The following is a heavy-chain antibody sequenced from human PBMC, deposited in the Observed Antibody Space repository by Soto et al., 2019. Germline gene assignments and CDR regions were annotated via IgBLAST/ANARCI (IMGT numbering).Heavy chain of an antibody. Sequence: PSETLSLTCTVSGGSIGSSAFYWGWIRQPPGKGLEWIGSIYHSGTTYYNPSLTSRVSISVDRSKNQLSLKLSSVTAADTAVYYCTTGLTIFGVVISSGDYWGQGILVTVSS. CDR3: TTGLTIFGVVISSGDY. CDR2: IYHSGTT. V-gene: IGHV4-39*01. CDR1: GGSIGSSAFY. D-gene: IGHD3-3*01. J-gene: IGHJ4*02.